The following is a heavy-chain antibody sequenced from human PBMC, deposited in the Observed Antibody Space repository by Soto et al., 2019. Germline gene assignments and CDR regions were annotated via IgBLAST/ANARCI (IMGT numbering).Heavy chain of an antibody. V-gene: IGHV3-23*01. Sequence: EVQLLESGGGLVQPGGSLRLSCAASGFTFSSYAMSWVRQAPGKGLEWVSAISGSGGSTYYTDSVKGRFTISRDNSKNTLYLQMNSLRAEDTALYYCAKVQPLVRGKVGVKYYCGMDVWGQGTKVTVSS. CDR1: GFTFSSYA. CDR2: ISGSGGST. J-gene: IGHJ6*02. D-gene: IGHD3-10*01. CDR3: AKVQPLVRGKVGVKYYCGMDV.